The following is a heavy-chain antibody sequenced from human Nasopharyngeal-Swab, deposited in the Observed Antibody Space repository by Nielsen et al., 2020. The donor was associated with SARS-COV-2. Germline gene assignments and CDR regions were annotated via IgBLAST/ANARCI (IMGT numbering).Heavy chain of an antibody. J-gene: IGHJ4*02. CDR3: ARDDYGDYGYFGH. CDR2: INPYSGDT. D-gene: IGHD4-17*01. Sequence: ASVKVSCKTSGYTFTDYYIHWVRQVPGQGLEWVGCINPYSGDTKYAQNFQGRVTMTSDTSINTAYMDLRRLRSDDTAVYYCARDDYGDYGYFGHWGQGTLVTVSS. CDR1: GYTFTDYY. V-gene: IGHV1-2*02.